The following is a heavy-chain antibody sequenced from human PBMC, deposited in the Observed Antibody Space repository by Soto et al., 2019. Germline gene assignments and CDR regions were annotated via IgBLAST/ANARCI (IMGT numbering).Heavy chain of an antibody. V-gene: IGHV1-8*01. J-gene: IGHJ6*02. D-gene: IGHD2-8*01. CDR2: MNPNSGNT. Sequence: QVQLVQSGAEVKKPGASVKVSCKASGYTFTSYDINWVRQATGQGLEWMGWMNPNSGNTGYAQKFQGRVTMTMNTSISTAYMELSSLRSEDTAVYYCARLKYYFRHYYYYGMDVWGQGTTVTVSS. CDR3: ARLKYYFRHYYYYGMDV. CDR1: GYTFTSYD.